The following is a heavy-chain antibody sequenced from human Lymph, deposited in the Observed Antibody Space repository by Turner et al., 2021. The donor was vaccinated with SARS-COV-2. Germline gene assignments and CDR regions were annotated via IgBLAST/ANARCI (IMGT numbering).Heavy chain of an antibody. V-gene: IGHV1-69*01. CDR2: IIPIFGTA. CDR1: GGTFSSSG. Sequence: QVQLVQSGAEVKKPGSSVKVSCKASGGTFSSSGISWVRQAPGQGLEWMGGIIPIFGTANYAQKFQGRVTITADESTSTAYMGVSSVRSEDTAVYYCAGFGGDYVFDYWGQGTLVTVSS. D-gene: IGHD3-10*01. J-gene: IGHJ4*02. CDR3: AGFGGDYVFDY.